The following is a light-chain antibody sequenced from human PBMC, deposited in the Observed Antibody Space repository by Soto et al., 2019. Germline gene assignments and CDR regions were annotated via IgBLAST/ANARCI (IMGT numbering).Light chain of an antibody. Sequence: IQLTQSPSSLSASVGDIVTITCRASQGISSYLGWYQQKPGKAPNLLIYDASTLHSGVPSRFSGGGSGTDFTLTISSLQPEDFATYYCQQVNVYPSTVGGGTKVEIK. CDR1: QGISSY. J-gene: IGKJ4*01. CDR2: DAS. V-gene: IGKV1-9*01. CDR3: QQVNVYPST.